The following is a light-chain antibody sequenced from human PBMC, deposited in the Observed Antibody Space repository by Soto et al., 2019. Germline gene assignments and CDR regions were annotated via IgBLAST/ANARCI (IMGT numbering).Light chain of an antibody. CDR2: AAT. J-gene: IGKJ4*01. V-gene: IGKV3-15*01. CDR1: ESINNN. Sequence: EIVMTQSPATLSVSPGEGATLSCTASESINNNLAWYQQKPGQAPRLLIYAATTRATGLPARFSGSGSGTELTLTIRSLQAEDFSVYYCQQHHKWPLTVGGGNNVDIK. CDR3: QQHHKWPLT.